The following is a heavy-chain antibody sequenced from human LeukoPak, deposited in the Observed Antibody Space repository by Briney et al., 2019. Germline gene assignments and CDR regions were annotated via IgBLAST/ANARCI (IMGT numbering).Heavy chain of an antibody. Sequence: SETLSLTCTVSGGSISSYYWSWIRQPPGKGLEWIGYIYYSGSTNYNPSLKSRVTISVDTSKNQFSLKLSSVTAADTAVYYCARSVVVVVAAETYFDYWGQGTLVTVSS. D-gene: IGHD2-15*01. J-gene: IGHJ4*02. CDR1: GGSISSYY. V-gene: IGHV4-59*01. CDR2: IYYSGST. CDR3: ARSVVVVVAAETYFDY.